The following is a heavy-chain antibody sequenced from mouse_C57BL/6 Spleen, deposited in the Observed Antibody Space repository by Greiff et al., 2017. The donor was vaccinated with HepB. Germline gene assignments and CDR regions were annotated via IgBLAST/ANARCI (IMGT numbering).Heavy chain of an antibody. CDR1: GYAFSSSW. CDR2: IYPGDGDT. CDR3: ASEIYYYGSSPFAY. J-gene: IGHJ3*01. Sequence: VMLVESGPELVKPGASVKISCKASGYAFSSSWMNWVKQRPGKGLEWIGRIYPGDGDTNYNGKFKGKATLTADKSSSTAYMQLSSLTSEDSAVYFCASEIYYYGSSPFAYWGQGTLVTVSA. V-gene: IGHV1-82*01. D-gene: IGHD1-1*01.